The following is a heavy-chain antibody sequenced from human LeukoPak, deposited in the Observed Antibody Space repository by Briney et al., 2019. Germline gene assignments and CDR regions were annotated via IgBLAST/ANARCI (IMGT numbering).Heavy chain of an antibody. Sequence: SVKVSCKASGGTFSSYAISWVRQAPGQGLDGMGRIIPIFGIANYAQKFQGRVTITADKSTSTAYMELSSLTSEDTAVYYCARIAHCGGDCYLFDYWGQGTLVTVSS. V-gene: IGHV1-69*04. CDR3: ARIAHCGGDCYLFDY. CDR2: IIPIFGIA. CDR1: GGTFSSYA. J-gene: IGHJ4*02. D-gene: IGHD2-21*02.